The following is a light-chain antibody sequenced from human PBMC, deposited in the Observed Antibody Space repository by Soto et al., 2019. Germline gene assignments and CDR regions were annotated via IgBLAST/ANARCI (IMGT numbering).Light chain of an antibody. CDR3: YSYAGRNLYV. J-gene: IGLJ1*01. CDR2: EGS. CDR1: SSDVGGYNL. Sequence: QSVLTQPASVSGSPGQSITISCTGTSSDVGGYNLVSWYQQHPGKAPKLMIYEGSQRPSGVSNRFSGSKSGNTASLTISGLQAEDEADYYCYSYAGRNLYVFGTGTKVNVL. V-gene: IGLV2-23*01.